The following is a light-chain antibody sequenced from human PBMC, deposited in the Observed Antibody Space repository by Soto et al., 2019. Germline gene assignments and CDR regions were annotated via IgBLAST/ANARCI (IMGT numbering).Light chain of an antibody. V-gene: IGKV1-39*01. CDR1: QSISNF. CDR2: AAS. CDR3: QHSTTWT. J-gene: IGKJ1*01. Sequence: DIQMTQSPSSLSASVGDRVTITCRASQSISNFLNWYQQKPGKAPKLLIYAASSLRSGVTSRFSGSGSGTDFTLTISSLQPEDFATYSCQHSTTWTFGQGTKVDIK.